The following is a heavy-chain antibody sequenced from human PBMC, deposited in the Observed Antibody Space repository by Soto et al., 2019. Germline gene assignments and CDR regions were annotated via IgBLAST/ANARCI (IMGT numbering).Heavy chain of an antibody. D-gene: IGHD6-19*01. CDR3: ARAYTWGVAVAGM. V-gene: IGHV1-8*01. CDR1: GYTFTSFD. Sequence: QVQLVQSGAEVKKPGALVKVSCKASGYTFTSFDINWVRQATGQGLEWMGWMNPNSGNTGYAQKFQGRVTMTRNTSKSTAYMELSSLRSEDTAVYYCARAYTWGVAVAGMWGQGTLVTVSS. J-gene: IGHJ4*02. CDR2: MNPNSGNT.